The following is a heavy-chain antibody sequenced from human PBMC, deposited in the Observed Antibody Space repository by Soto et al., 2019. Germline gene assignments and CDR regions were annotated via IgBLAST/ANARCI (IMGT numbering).Heavy chain of an antibody. CDR2: MYYGGST. D-gene: IGHD4-17*01. Sequence: SETLSLTCTVSGGSISLYYWNWIRQPPGKGLEWISYMYYGGSTNYKSSLKSRVTISGGTSKNQFSLKLRSVTAADTAVYFCARSTGYGDSYFDYWGQGALVTVSS. J-gene: IGHJ4*02. CDR3: ARSTGYGDSYFDY. CDR1: GGSISLYY. V-gene: IGHV4-59*01.